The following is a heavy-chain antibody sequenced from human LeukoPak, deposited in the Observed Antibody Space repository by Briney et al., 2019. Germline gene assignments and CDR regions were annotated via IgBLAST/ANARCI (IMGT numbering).Heavy chain of an antibody. CDR3: AREDPGYSSSWNYHYYGVDV. Sequence: PSETLSLTCTVSGGSISSYYWSWIRQPAGKGLEWIGRIYTSGSTNYNPSLKSRVTMSVDTSKNQFSLKLSSVTAADTAVYYCAREDPGYSSSWNYHYYGVDVWGQGTTVTVSS. J-gene: IGHJ6*02. CDR1: GGSISSYY. V-gene: IGHV4-4*07. CDR2: IYTSGST. D-gene: IGHD6-13*01.